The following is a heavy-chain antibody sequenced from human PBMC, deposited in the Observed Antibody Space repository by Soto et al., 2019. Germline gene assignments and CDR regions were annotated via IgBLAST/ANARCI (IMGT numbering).Heavy chain of an antibody. Sequence: LSLPCTVSGGSISSGGYYWSWIRQHPGKGLEWIGYIYYSGSTYYNPSLKSRVTISVDTSKNQFSLKLSSVTAADTAVYYCARGPSTTAYYYYGMDVWGQGTTVTVSS. D-gene: IGHD2-21*02. J-gene: IGHJ6*02. V-gene: IGHV4-31*03. CDR1: GGSISSGGYY. CDR3: ARGPSTTAYYYYGMDV. CDR2: IYYSGST.